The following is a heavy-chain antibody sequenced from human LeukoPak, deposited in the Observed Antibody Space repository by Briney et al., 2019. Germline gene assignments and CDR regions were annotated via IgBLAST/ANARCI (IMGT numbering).Heavy chain of an antibody. CDR2: ISAYNGNT. CDR3: ARVITLLGYCSGGSCRGGDDY. V-gene: IGHV1-18*04. J-gene: IGHJ4*02. CDR1: GYTFTSYG. D-gene: IGHD2-15*01. Sequence: ASVTVSCKASGYTFTSYGISWVRQAPGQGLEWMGWISAYNGNTNYAQKLQGRVTMTTDTSTSTAYMELRSLRSDDTAVYYCARVITLLGYCSGGSCRGGDDYWGQGTLVTVSS.